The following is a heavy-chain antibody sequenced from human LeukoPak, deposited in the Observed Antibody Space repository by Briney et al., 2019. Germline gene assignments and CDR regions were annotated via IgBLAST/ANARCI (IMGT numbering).Heavy chain of an antibody. CDR1: GGSVSSGSYY. CDR2: IYYSGST. J-gene: IGHJ4*02. D-gene: IGHD6-19*01. CDR3: ARVISKSAWYGPFDY. Sequence: SETLSLTCTVSGGSVSSGSYYWSWIRQPPGKGLEWIGYIYYSGSTNYNPSLKSRVTISVDTSKNQFSLKLSSVTAADTAVYYCARVISKSAWYGPFDYWGPGILLTVSS. V-gene: IGHV4-61*01.